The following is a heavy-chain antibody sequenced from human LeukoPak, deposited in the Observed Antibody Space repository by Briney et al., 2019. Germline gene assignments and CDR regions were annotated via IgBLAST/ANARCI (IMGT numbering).Heavy chain of an antibody. V-gene: IGHV3-48*01. J-gene: IGHJ4*02. CDR3: ARDPSEGDY. CDR1: GFTFSTYS. Sequence: PGGSLRLSCAASGFTFSTYSMNWVRQAPGKGLEWISYISSSSSTIYYADSVKGRFTISRDNAKNSLYLQMNSLRAEDTAVYYCARDPSEGDYWGQGTLVTVSS. CDR2: ISSSSSTI.